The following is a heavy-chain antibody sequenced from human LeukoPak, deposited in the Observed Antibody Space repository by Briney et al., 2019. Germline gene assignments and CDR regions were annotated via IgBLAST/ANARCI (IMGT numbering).Heavy chain of an antibody. D-gene: IGHD5-12*01. J-gene: IGHJ4*02. CDR2: IYYSGST. CDR3: ARAGIVATNYDY. V-gene: IGHV4-59*01. CDR1: GDSISSYY. Sequence: SETLSLTWTVSGDSISSYYWSWIRQPPGKGLEWIGYIYYSGSTNYNPSLKSRATISVDTSKNQFSLKLSSVTAADTGVYYCARAGIVATNYDYWGQGTLVTLSS.